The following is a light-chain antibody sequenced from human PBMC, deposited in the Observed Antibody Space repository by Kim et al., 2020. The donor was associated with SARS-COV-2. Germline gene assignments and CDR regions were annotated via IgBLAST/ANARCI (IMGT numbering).Light chain of an antibody. CDR2: YDT. Sequence: PGKTARITCGGNNIGRQSVHWYQQKPGQAPGLVLYYDTNRPSGIPERFSGSNSGNTATLTISRVEAGDEADYYCQVWDSSSDHVVFGGGTQLTVL. CDR1: NIGRQS. CDR3: QVWDSSSDHVV. V-gene: IGLV3-21*04. J-gene: IGLJ2*01.